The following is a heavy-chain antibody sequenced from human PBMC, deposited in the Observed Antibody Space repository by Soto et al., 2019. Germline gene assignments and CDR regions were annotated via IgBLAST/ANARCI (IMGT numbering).Heavy chain of an antibody. J-gene: IGHJ4*02. CDR1: GFIFSDYY. D-gene: IGHD1-26*01. CDR3: ARAFVSGVGATSH. Sequence: GGSLRLSCAASGFIFSDYYMSWIRQAPGKGLEWVSYISPGGTIISYTDSVKGRFSISRDNVKNSLYLEMSSLRAEDTALYYCARAFVSGVGATSHWGQGTLVTVSS. V-gene: IGHV3-11*01. CDR2: ISPGGTII.